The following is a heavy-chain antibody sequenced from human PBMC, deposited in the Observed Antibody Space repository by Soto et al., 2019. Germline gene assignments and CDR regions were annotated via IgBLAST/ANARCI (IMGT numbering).Heavy chain of an antibody. CDR3: ARKPLGYCSGGSCYGNWFDP. J-gene: IGHJ5*02. CDR2: IYWDDDK. V-gene: IGHV2-5*02. Sequence: QITLKESGPTLVKPTQTLTLTCTFSGFSLSTSGVGVGWIRQPPGKALEWLALIYWDDDKRYSPSLKSRLTLTKDTSKTHVVLTMTNMDPVDTATYYCARKPLGYCSGGSCYGNWFDPWGQGTLVTVSS. D-gene: IGHD2-15*01. CDR1: GFSLSTSGVG.